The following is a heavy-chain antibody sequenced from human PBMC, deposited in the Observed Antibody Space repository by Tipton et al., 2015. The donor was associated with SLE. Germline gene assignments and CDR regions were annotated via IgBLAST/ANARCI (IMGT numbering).Heavy chain of an antibody. CDR1: GGSISSDSYL. V-gene: IGHV4-61*09. D-gene: IGHD3-3*01. Sequence: TLSLTCTVSGGSISSDSYLWTWIRQPAGKGLEWIGHIYTSGGTKYNPSLESRVSMSIDTSKNEFSLKVSSVTAADTAVYFCARGYDFWSGHMDVWGQGTTVTVSS. CDR2: IYTSGGT. J-gene: IGHJ6*02. CDR3: ARGYDFWSGHMDV.